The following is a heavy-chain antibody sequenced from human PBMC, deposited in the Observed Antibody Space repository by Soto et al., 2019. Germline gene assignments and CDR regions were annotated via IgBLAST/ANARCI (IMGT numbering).Heavy chain of an antibody. CDR3: ARDLPRRGAFDI. V-gene: IGHV3-74*01. CDR1: GFTFSSYW. CDR2: INSDGSST. Sequence: GGSLRLSCAASGFTFSSYWMHWVRQAPGKGLVWVSRINSDGSSTSYADSVKGRFTISRDNAKNTLYLQMSGLRAEDTAVYYGARDLPRRGAFDIWGQGTMVTVSS. J-gene: IGHJ3*02.